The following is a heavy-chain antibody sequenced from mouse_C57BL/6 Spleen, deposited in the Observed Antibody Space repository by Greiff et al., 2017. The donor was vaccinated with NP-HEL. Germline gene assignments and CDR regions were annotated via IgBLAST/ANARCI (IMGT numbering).Heavy chain of an antibody. CDR3: ARGTVVAPSDY. D-gene: IGHD1-1*01. CDR2: IYPGDGDT. Sequence: VQLQQSGPELVKPGASVKISCKASGYAFSSSWMNWVKQRPGKGLEWIGRIYPGDGDTNYNGKFKGKATLTADKSSSTAYMPLSSLTSEDSAVYFCARGTVVAPSDYWGQGTTLTVSS. J-gene: IGHJ2*01. V-gene: IGHV1-82*01. CDR1: GYAFSSSW.